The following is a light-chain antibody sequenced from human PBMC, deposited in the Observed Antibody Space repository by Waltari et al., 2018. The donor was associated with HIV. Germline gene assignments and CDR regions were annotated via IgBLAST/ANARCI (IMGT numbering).Light chain of an antibody. CDR1: ALPKQY. Sequence: SYALTPLPSVSVSPGQTARLPRSGDALPKQYAYWFQQKPGQAPVLVIYKDTERPSGIPERFSGSSSGTTVTLTISGVQAEDEADYYCHSADSSATYRVFGGGTKLTVL. V-gene: IGLV3-25*03. CDR2: KDT. J-gene: IGLJ3*02. CDR3: HSADSSATYRV.